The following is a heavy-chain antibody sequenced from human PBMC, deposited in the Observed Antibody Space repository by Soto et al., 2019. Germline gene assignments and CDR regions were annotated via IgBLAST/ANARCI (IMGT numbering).Heavy chain of an antibody. CDR3: ARGTGTTSEGLLFDY. CDR1: GYTFAIYG. D-gene: IGHD1-1*01. Sequence: ASVKVSCKTSGYTFAIYGINWVRQAPGQGLQWMGWIGTYNGDTHYAQTLQGRVTVTTDTSTSTAYMELRSLRSDDTAVYYCARGTGTTSEGLLFDYWGQGTLVTVS. J-gene: IGHJ4*02. CDR2: IGTYNGDT. V-gene: IGHV1-18*01.